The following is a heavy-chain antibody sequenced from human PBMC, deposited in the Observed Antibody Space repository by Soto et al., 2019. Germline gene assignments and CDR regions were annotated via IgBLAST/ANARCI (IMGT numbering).Heavy chain of an antibody. J-gene: IGHJ4*02. CDR2: IKQDGSEK. CDR1: GFTFSSYW. Sequence: PGGSLRLSCAASGFTFSSYWMSWVRQAQGEGLEWVANIKQDGSEKYYVDSVKGRFTISRDNAKNSLYLQMNSLRAEDTAVYYCARARRITMVRGVIGYYFDYWGQGTLVTVSS. V-gene: IGHV3-7*01. D-gene: IGHD3-10*01. CDR3: ARARRITMVRGVIGYYFDY.